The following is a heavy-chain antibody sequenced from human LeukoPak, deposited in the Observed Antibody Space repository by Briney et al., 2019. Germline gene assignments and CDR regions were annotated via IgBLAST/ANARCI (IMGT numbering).Heavy chain of an antibody. CDR2: ISSSSSTI. V-gene: IGHV3-48*04. D-gene: IGHD4-17*01. J-gene: IGHJ6*02. Sequence: GGSLRLSCAASGFTFSSYGMNWVRQAPGKGLEWVSYISSSSSTIYYADSVKGRFTISRDNAKNSLYLQMNSLRAEDTAVYYCARAPYGDYIALDYGMDVWGQGTTVTVSS. CDR3: ARAPYGDYIALDYGMDV. CDR1: GFTFSSYG.